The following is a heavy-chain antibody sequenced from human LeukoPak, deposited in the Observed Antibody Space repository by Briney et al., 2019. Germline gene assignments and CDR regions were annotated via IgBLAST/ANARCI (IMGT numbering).Heavy chain of an antibody. D-gene: IGHD2-8*01. Sequence: SETLSLTCTVSGGSISSYYWSWIRQPAGKGLEWIGRVYTSGSTNYNPSLKSRVTMSVDTSKNQFSLKLSSVTAADTAVYYCAREYFHCTSGVCYDFDYWGQGPLVTVSS. CDR2: VYTSGST. J-gene: IGHJ4*02. CDR3: AREYFHCTSGVCYDFDY. CDR1: GGSISSYY. V-gene: IGHV4-4*07.